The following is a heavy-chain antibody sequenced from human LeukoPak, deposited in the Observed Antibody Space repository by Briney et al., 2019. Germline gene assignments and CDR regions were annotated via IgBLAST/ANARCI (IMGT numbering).Heavy chain of an antibody. CDR1: GGSISSYY. CDR2: IYTSGST. Sequence: SETLSLTCTVSGGSISSYYWSWIRQPAGKGLEWIGRIYTSGSTNYNPSLKSRVTMSVDTSKNQFSLKLSSVTAADTAVYYCAREAPFCSSTSGYISAFDIWGQGTMVTVSS. J-gene: IGHJ3*02. CDR3: AREAPFCSSTSGYISAFDI. D-gene: IGHD2-2*02. V-gene: IGHV4-4*07.